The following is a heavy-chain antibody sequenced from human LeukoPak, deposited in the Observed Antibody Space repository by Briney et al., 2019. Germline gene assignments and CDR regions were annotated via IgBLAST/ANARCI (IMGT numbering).Heavy chain of an antibody. Sequence: PGGSLRLSCAASGFTFSSYAMSWVRQAPGKGLEWVSAISGSGGSTYYADSVKGRFTLSRENSKDTLYLQMNSLRAEDTAVYYCAKPFPYGDYGAHFDYWGQGTLVTVSS. CDR1: GFTFSSYA. CDR2: ISGSGGST. D-gene: IGHD4-17*01. V-gene: IGHV3-23*01. CDR3: AKPFPYGDYGAHFDY. J-gene: IGHJ4*02.